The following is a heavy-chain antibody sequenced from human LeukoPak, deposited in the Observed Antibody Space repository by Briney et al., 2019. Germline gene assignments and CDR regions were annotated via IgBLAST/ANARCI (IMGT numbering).Heavy chain of an antibody. D-gene: IGHD3-22*01. V-gene: IGHV3-21*01. J-gene: IGHJ4*02. CDR2: ISSSSSYI. Sequence: GGSLRLSCAASGFTFSSYSMNWVRQAPGKGLEWVSSISSSSSYIYYADSVKGRFTISRDNAKNSLYLQMNSLRAEDTAVYYCARSSYSYYYDSSGYPRTGFDYWGQGTLVTVSS. CDR1: GFTFSSYS. CDR3: ARSSYSYYYDSSGYPRTGFDY.